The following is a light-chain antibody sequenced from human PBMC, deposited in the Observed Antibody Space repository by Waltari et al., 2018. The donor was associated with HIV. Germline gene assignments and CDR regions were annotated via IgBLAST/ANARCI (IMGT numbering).Light chain of an antibody. CDR2: LNSDGSH. CDR3: QTWGAGIVV. CDR1: SAHSIYA. V-gene: IGLV4-69*01. Sequence: QLVLTQSPSASASLGASVKLTCTLSSAHSIYAIAWHQQQPEQGPRYLMKLNSDGSHRKGDGIPDLFSGSASGAERYLTISNVQSEDEGTYYCQTWGAGIVVFGGGTRLSVL. J-gene: IGLJ2*01.